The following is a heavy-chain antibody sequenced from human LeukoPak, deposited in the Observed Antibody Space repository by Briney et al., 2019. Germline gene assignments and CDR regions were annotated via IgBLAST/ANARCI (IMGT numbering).Heavy chain of an antibody. J-gene: IGHJ3*02. CDR2: ISTSSSYI. V-gene: IGHV3-21*01. D-gene: IGHD3-10*01. Sequence: PGGSLRLSCAASGFTFSSYSMNWVRQAPGKGLEWVSSISTSSSYIYYADSVKGRFTISRDNAKNSLYLQMNSLRAEDTAVYYCAREPTMVRGVYGAFDIWGQGTMVTVSS. CDR3: AREPTMVRGVYGAFDI. CDR1: GFTFSSYS.